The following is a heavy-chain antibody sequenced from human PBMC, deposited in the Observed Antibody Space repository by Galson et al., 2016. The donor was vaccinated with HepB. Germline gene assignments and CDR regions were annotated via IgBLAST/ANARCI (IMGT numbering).Heavy chain of an antibody. CDR3: AKDVGGARGSRGWSWGASYDYYYYGMDV. J-gene: IGHJ6*02. CDR1: GFTFSNYG. D-gene: IGHD6-19*01. V-gene: IGHV3-30*18. Sequence: SLRLSCAASGFTFSNYGMHWVRQAPGKGLEWVAVISSDGSNKYYADSVKGRFTTSRDNPKNTLYLQMSSLRPEDTAVYYCAKDVGGARGSRGWSWGASYDYYYYGMDVWGQGTTVTVSS. CDR2: ISSDGSNK.